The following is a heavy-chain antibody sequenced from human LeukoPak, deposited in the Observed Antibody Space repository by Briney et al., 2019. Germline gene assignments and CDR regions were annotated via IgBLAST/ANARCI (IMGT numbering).Heavy chain of an antibody. D-gene: IGHD3-10*01. V-gene: IGHV3-23*01. CDR3: ARDHGSGSYYSFDY. CDR2: ISGSGGST. Sequence: PGGSLRLSCAASGFTFSSYAMSWVRQAPGKGLEWVSAISGSGGSTYYADSVKGRFTISRDNSKNTLYLQMNSLRAEDTAVYYCARDHGSGSYYSFDYWGQGTLVTVSS. CDR1: GFTFSSYA. J-gene: IGHJ4*02.